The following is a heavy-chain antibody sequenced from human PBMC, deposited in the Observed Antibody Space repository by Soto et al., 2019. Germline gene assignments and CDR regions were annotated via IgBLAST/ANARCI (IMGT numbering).Heavy chain of an antibody. D-gene: IGHD3-10*01. Sequence: ASVKVSCNAYGYTFTGYYLHWVRQAPGQEPEWMGWINPNSGGTNFAQKFQGRVTMTRDTSIKTVYMELSRLRSDDTAVYYCARSIGFGEAYNYGMDVWGQGTTATVSS. V-gene: IGHV1-2*02. CDR3: ARSIGFGEAYNYGMDV. CDR1: GYTFTGYY. CDR2: INPNSGGT. J-gene: IGHJ6*02.